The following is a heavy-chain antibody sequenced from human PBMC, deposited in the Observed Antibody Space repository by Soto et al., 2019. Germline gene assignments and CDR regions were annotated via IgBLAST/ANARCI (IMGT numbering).Heavy chain of an antibody. J-gene: IGHJ6*02. D-gene: IGHD6-6*01. CDR1: GASINSYY. CDR3: ATTSGGSARLDV. V-gene: IGHV4-59*01. CDR2: IYYSGST. Sequence: QVQLQESGPGLVKPSETLSLTCTVSGASINSYYWSWIRQPPGKGLEWIGYIYYSGSTNYNPSLQSRVTLSVDTSKNQFSLKLSSVTAADTAVYFCATTSGGSARLDVWGQGTTVTVSS.